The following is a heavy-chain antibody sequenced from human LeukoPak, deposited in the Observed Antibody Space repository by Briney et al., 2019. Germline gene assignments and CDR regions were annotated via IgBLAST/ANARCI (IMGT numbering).Heavy chain of an antibody. D-gene: IGHD5-24*01. V-gene: IGHV3-21*01. CDR3: ARDRSRDGYYYYGMDV. J-gene: IGHJ6*02. CDR1: GFTFSSYS. Sequence: GGSLRLPCAASGFTFSSYSMNWVRQAPGKGLEWVSSISSSSSYIYYADSVKGRFTISRDNAKNSLYLQMNSLRAEDTAVYYCARDRSRDGYYYYGMDVWGQGTTVTVSS. CDR2: ISSSSSYI.